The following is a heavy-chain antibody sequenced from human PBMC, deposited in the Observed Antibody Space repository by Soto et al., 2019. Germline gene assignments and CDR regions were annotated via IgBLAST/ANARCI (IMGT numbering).Heavy chain of an antibody. CDR1: GGSFSGYY. J-gene: IGHJ6*02. V-gene: IGHV4-34*01. CDR2: INHSGST. Sequence: SETLSLTCAVYGGSFSGYYWSWIRQPPGTGLKWIGEINHSGSTNYNPSLKSRVTISLDTSKNQFSLKLSSVTAADTAVYYCARVRGREYSSSSGGMDVWGQGTTVT. CDR3: ARVRGREYSSSSGGMDV. D-gene: IGHD6-6*01.